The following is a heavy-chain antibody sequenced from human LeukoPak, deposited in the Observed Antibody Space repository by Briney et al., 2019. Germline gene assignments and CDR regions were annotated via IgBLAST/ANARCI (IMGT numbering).Heavy chain of an antibody. D-gene: IGHD4-17*01. Sequence: GGSLGLSCAASGFTFSSYAVSWVRQAPGKGLEWVSAISGSGGGTYYADSVKGRFTISRDNSKNTLYLQMNSLRAEDTAVYYCAKDHGYGDPLRDYWGQGTLVTVSS. CDR1: GFTFSSYA. CDR2: ISGSGGGT. J-gene: IGHJ4*02. CDR3: AKDHGYGDPLRDY. V-gene: IGHV3-23*01.